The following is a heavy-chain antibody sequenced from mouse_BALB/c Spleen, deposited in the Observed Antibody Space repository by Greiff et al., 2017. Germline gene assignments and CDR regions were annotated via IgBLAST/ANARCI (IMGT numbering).Heavy chain of an antibody. Sequence: VQLQQSGPELVKPGASVRISCKASGYTFTSYYIHWVKQRPGQGLEWIGWIYPGNVNTKYNEKFKGKATLTADKSSSTAYMQLSSLTSEDSAVYFCAREGTWFAYWGQGTLVTVSA. CDR1: GYTFTSYY. J-gene: IGHJ3*01. V-gene: IGHV1S56*01. CDR3: AREGTWFAY. CDR2: IYPGNVNT.